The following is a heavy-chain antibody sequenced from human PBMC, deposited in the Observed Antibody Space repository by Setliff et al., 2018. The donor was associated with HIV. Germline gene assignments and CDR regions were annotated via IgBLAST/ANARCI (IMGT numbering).Heavy chain of an antibody. CDR1: GFTFSSYS. V-gene: IGHV3-21*01. J-gene: IGHJ4*02. Sequence: PGGSLRLSCAASGFTFSSYSMNWVRQALGKGLEWVSSISSSGSYIYYADSVKGRFTISRDNSKNTLFLQMNSLRVEDTAMYYCTKDHLSGWASDCWGQGTLVTVSS. D-gene: IGHD6-19*01. CDR3: TKDHLSGWASDC. CDR2: ISSSGSYI.